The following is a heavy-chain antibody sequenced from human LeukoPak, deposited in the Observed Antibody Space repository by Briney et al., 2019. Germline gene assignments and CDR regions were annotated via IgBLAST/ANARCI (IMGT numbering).Heavy chain of an antibody. J-gene: IGHJ1*01. CDR2: IYSGGST. D-gene: IGHD2-15*01. Sequence: PGGSLRLSCAASGFTVSSNYMSWVRQAPGKGLEWVSVIYSGGSTYYADSVKGRFTISRDNSKNTLYLQMNSLRAEDTAVYYCAKGVVVAATGYFQHWGQGTLVTVSS. V-gene: IGHV3-53*01. CDR3: AKGVVVAATGYFQH. CDR1: GFTVSSNY.